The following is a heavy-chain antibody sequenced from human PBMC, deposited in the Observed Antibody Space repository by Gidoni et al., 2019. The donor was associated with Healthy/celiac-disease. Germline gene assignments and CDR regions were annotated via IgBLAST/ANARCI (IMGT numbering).Heavy chain of an antibody. V-gene: IGHV1-18*01. D-gene: IGHD3-10*02. CDR3: ARGSLPYYVGDY. CDR1: GYTFTSYG. J-gene: IGHJ4*02. CDR2: ISAYNGNT. Sequence: QVQLVQSGAEVKKPGASVTVTCQASGYTFTSYGISWVRQAPGQGLEWMGWISAYNGNTNYAQKLPGRVTMTTDTATSTAYMELRSLRSDETAVYYCARGSLPYYVGDYWGQGTLVTVSS.